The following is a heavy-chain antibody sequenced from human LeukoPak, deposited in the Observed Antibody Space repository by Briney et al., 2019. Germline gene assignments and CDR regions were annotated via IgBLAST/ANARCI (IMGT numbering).Heavy chain of an antibody. D-gene: IGHD6-13*01. CDR2: IIPILGIA. CDR1: GGTFSSYA. V-gene: IGHV1-69*04. CDR3: ARDLGSSWYYYYGMDV. J-gene: IGHJ6*02. Sequence: ASVTVSCKASGGTFSSYAISWVRQAPGQGLEWMGRIIPILGIANYAQKFQGRVTITADKSTSTAYMELSSLRSEDTAVYYCARDLGSSWYYYYGMDVWGQGTTVTVSS.